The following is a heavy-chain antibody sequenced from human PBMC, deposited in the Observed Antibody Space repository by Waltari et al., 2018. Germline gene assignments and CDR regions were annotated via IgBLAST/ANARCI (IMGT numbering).Heavy chain of an antibody. V-gene: IGHV3-23*01. CDR3: ARRRVGNSGDDT. CDR1: GFTFSSHV. J-gene: IGHJ5*02. D-gene: IGHD3-10*01. CDR2: VSPGGGTT. Sequence: DVQLLESGGGLVQPGGSLRLSCAASGFTFSSHVMSWVRQAPGKGPEWVSSVSPGGGTTYYADSGKGRFTTSRDNSKNMLALQMNSLRVEDTAVYYCARRRVGNSGDDTWGQGTLVIVSS.